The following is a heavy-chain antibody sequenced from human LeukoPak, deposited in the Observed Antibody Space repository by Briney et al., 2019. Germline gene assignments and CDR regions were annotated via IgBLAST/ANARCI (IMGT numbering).Heavy chain of an antibody. Sequence: SGGSLRLSCAASGFTFSNFWMNWVRQAPGKGLEWVANIKQDGSVKHYVDSVKGRFTISRDNSKNTLYLQMNSLRAEDTAVYYCARAIAAAAIDAFDIRGQGTMVTVSS. V-gene: IGHV3-7*01. CDR3: ARAIAAAAIDAFDI. CDR1: GFTFSNFW. D-gene: IGHD6-13*01. CDR2: IKQDGSVK. J-gene: IGHJ3*02.